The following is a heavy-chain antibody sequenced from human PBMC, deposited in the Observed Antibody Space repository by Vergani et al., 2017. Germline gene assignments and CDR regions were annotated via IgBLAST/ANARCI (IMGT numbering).Heavy chain of an antibody. CDR2: SYHSGST. J-gene: IGHJ4*02. CDR1: GGSISSGGYS. CDR3: ARAKGGSSKSGFDY. Sequence: QLQLQESGSGLVKPSQTLSLTCAVSGGSISSGGYSWSWLRQPPGKGLEWIGYSYHSGSTYYNPSLKSRVTISVDRSKNQFSLKLSSVTAADTAVYYCARAKGGSSKSGFDYWGQGTLVTVSS. D-gene: IGHD6-6*01. V-gene: IGHV4-30-2*01.